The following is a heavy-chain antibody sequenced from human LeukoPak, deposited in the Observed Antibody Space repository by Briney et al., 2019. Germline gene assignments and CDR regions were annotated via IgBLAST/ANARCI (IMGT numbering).Heavy chain of an antibody. D-gene: IGHD3-16*01. J-gene: IGHJ4*02. V-gene: IGHV4-38-2*01. CDR1: IYSISSGYY. Sequence: PSETLSLTCAVSIYSISSGYYWGWIRQPPGKGLEWIGSIYHSGSTYYDPSLKSRVTISVDTSKNQFSLKLSSVTAADTAEYKCASERGMITFGGGTDFDYWGQGTLVTVSS. CDR3: ASERGMITFGGGTDFDY. CDR2: IYHSGST.